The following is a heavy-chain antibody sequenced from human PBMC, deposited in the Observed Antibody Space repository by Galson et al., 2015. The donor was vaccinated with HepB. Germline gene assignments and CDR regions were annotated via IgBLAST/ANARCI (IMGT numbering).Heavy chain of an antibody. CDR3: ARDLGIDSSGYLIDY. D-gene: IGHD3-22*01. V-gene: IGHV1-18*04. CDR1: GSTFTSYG. Sequence: SVKVSCKASGSTFTSYGISRVRQAPGQGLEWMGWISAYNGNTNYAQKLQGRVSMTTDTSTSTAYMELRSLRSDDTAVYYCARDLGIDSSGYLIDYWGQGTLVTVSS. CDR2: ISAYNGNT. J-gene: IGHJ4*02.